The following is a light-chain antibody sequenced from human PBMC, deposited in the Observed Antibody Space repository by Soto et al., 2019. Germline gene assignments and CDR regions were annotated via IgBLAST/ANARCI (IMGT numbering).Light chain of an antibody. CDR1: SSNIGAGYD. CDR2: GNS. CDR3: QSYDSSLSGVV. V-gene: IGLV1-40*01. Sequence: QLVLTQPPSVSGAPGQRVTISCTGSSSNIGAGYDVHWYQQLPGTAHKLLIYGNSNRPSGVPDRFSGSKSGTSASLAITGLQAEDEADYYCQSYDSSLSGVVFGGGTKLTVL. J-gene: IGLJ2*01.